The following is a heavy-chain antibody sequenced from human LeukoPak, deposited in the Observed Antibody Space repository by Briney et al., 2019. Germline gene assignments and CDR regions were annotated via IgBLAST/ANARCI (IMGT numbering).Heavy chain of an antibody. J-gene: IGHJ2*01. CDR2: IIPIFGTA. Sequence: GASVKVSCKASGYTFTTYGISWVRQAPGQGLEWMGGIIPIFGTANYAQKFQGRVTITTDESTSTAYMELGSLRSEDTAVYYCARAPVVPAATIVYWYFDLWGRGTLVTVSS. CDR3: ARAPVVPAATIVYWYFDL. CDR1: GYTFTTYG. D-gene: IGHD2-2*01. V-gene: IGHV1-69*05.